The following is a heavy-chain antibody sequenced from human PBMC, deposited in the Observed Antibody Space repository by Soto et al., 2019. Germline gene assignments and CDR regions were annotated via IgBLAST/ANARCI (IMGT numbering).Heavy chain of an antibody. CDR1: GYSFTSYW. V-gene: IGHV5-51*01. D-gene: IGHD2-2*01. CDR3: AAGRGGPYCSSTSCYALDY. CDR2: IYPGDSDT. Sequence: GESLKISCKGSGYSFTSYWIGWVRQMPGKGLEWMGIIYPGDSDTRYSPSFQGQVTISADKSISTAYLQWSSLKASDTAMYYCAAGRGGPYCSSTSCYALDYWGQGTLVTVSS. J-gene: IGHJ4*02.